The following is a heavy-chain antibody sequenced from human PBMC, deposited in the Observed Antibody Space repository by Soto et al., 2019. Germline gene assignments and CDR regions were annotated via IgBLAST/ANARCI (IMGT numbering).Heavy chain of an antibody. CDR3: ARGSGYCTSTSCSPMDV. D-gene: IGHD2-2*01. J-gene: IGHJ6*03. Sequence: GGSLRLSCVASGFTFSSYSMNWVRQAPGKGLEWVSSISSSGSYTYYADSVKGRFTISRDNAENSLSVQMNSLRAEDTAVYYCARGSGYCTSTSCSPMDVWGTGTTVTVSS. CDR1: GFTFSSYS. CDR2: ISSSGSYT. V-gene: IGHV3-21*01.